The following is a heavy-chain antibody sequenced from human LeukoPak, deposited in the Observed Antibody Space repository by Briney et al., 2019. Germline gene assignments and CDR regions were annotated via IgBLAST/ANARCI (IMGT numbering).Heavy chain of an antibody. CDR2: IYYSGST. Sequence: SETLSLTCTVSGGSISSHYWSWIRQPPGKGLEWIGYIYYSGSTNYNPSLKSRVTISVDTSKNQFSLKPSSVTAADTAVYYCARNYDILTGDDAFDIWGQGTMVTVSS. D-gene: IGHD3-9*01. V-gene: IGHV4-59*11. CDR1: GGSISSHY. J-gene: IGHJ3*02. CDR3: ARNYDILTGDDAFDI.